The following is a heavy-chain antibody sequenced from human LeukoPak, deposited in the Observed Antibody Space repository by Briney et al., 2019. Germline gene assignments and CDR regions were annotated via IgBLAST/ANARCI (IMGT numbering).Heavy chain of an antibody. D-gene: IGHD6-13*01. CDR3: ARQPRDISSWYYVDN. CDR1: GYTFTSHY. CDR2: INPGGDST. J-gene: IGHJ4*02. Sequence: ASVKVSCKASGYTFTSHYIHWLRQAPGQGLEWMGMINPGGDSTSYAQKFQDRVSMTRDTSTSTVYMELSSLISADTAVYYCARQPRDISSWYYVDNWGQGTLVTVSS. V-gene: IGHV1-46*01.